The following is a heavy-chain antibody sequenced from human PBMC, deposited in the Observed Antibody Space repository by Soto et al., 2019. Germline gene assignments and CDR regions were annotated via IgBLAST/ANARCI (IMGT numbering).Heavy chain of an antibody. J-gene: IGHJ5*02. D-gene: IGHD3-22*01. CDR3: ARGRARHYCHDSSGYYSPLDIWVDP. CDR1: GGSISSSSYY. V-gene: IGHV4-39*01. CDR2: IYYSGSS. Sequence: KPSETLSLTCTVSGGSISSSSYYWGLIRQPPGKGLEWIGRIYYSGSSYYNPSLKSRVTIFVDTSKNQFSLKLSSVIAADTAVYYLARGRARHYCHDSSGYYSPLDIWVDPWGQGALVTVSS.